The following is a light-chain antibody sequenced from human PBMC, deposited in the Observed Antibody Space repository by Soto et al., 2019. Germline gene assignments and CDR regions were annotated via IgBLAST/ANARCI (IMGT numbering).Light chain of an antibody. CDR2: DDS. V-gene: IGLV3-21*02. Sequence: SYELTQPPSVSVAPGQPARITCWGNNIGSTSVHWYQQKPGQAPVLVVYDDSDRSSGIPERFSGSNSGNTATLTISRVEAGDETDYYCQGLYSSSEHVVFGGGTQLTVL. CDR3: QGLYSSSEHVV. J-gene: IGLJ2*01. CDR1: NIGSTS.